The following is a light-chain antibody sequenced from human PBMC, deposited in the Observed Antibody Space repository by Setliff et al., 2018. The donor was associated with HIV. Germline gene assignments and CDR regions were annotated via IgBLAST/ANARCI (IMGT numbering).Light chain of an antibody. J-gene: IGLJ1*01. CDR1: SSDIGAYNY. Sequence: QSALTQPASVSGTPGQSITISCTGTSSDIGAYNYVSWYQQNPGKAPKVMIYDARKRPSGVSNRFSGSKSGNTASLTISWLQAEDEAAYYCSSYVNINTLVFGTGTKVTVL. CDR3: SSYVNINTLV. V-gene: IGLV2-14*03. CDR2: DAR.